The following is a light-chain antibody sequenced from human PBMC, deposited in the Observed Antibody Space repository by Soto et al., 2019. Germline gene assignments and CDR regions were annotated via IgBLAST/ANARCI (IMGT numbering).Light chain of an antibody. Sequence: QSVLTQPPSASGTPGQRVTISCSGSSSNIGSNYVYWYQQLPGTAPKLLIYRNNQRPSGVPDRFSGSKSGTSASLAFSGLRSEDEADYYCAAWDDSLSGHWVFGGGTKVTVL. CDR2: RNN. CDR3: AAWDDSLSGHWV. CDR1: SSNIGSNY. V-gene: IGLV1-47*01. J-gene: IGLJ3*02.